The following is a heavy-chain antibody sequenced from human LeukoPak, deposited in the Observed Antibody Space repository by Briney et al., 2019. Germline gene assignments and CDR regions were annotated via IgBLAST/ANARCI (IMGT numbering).Heavy chain of an antibody. CDR2: IYYSGST. J-gene: IGHJ4*02. CDR3: ARWGTMVRGVHRAHFDY. CDR1: GGSISSGDYY. V-gene: IGHV4-30-4*01. Sequence: PSQTLSLTCTVSGGSISSGDYYWSWIRQPPGKGLEWIGYIYYSGSTYYNPSLKSRVTISVDTSKNQFSLKLSSVTAADTAVYYCARWGTMVRGVHRAHFDYRGQGTLVTVSS. D-gene: IGHD3-10*01.